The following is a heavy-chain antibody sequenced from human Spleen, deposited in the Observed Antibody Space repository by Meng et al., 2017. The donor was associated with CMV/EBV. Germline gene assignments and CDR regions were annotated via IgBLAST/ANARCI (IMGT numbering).Heavy chain of an antibody. CDR3: ARDLVDYSASGTLSWGVAARLNQYYFVSYAMDI. Sequence: LSLTCAASGFSVSSNHMSWVRQAPGKGLEWVSLIYIGGTTYYADSVMGRFTISRDNSKNTLFLQMNSLRAEDTAVYYCARDLVDYSASGTLSWGVAARLNQYYFVSYAMDIWGQGTTVTV. CDR2: IYIGGTT. J-gene: IGHJ6*02. D-gene: IGHD3-10*01. CDR1: GFSVSSNH. V-gene: IGHV3-53*01.